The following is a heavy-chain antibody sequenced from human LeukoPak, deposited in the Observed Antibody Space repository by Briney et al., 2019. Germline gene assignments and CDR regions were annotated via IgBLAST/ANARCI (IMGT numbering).Heavy chain of an antibody. CDR3: AREEDYGDYVDWFDP. CDR2: ISAYNGNT. V-gene: IGHV1-18*01. D-gene: IGHD4-17*01. CDR1: GGTFSSYG. Sequence: ASVKVSCKASGGTFSSYGISWVRQAPGQGLEWMGWISAYNGNTNYAQKLQGRVTMTTDTSTSTAYMELRSLRSDDTAVYYCAREEDYGDYVDWFDPWGQGTLVTVSS. J-gene: IGHJ5*02.